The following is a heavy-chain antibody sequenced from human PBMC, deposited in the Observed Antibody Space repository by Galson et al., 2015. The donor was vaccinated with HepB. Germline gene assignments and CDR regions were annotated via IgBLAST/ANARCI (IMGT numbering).Heavy chain of an antibody. Sequence: SLRLSCAASGFTFSSYGMHWVRQAPGKGLEWVAVISYDGSNKHYADSVKGRFTISRDSSKNTLFLQMNSLSAEDTAVYYCAGDGPNNWFDPWGQGTLVTVSS. D-gene: IGHD3-10*01. CDR1: GFTFSSYG. V-gene: IGHV3-30*03. CDR3: AGDGPNNWFDP. J-gene: IGHJ5*02. CDR2: ISYDGSNK.